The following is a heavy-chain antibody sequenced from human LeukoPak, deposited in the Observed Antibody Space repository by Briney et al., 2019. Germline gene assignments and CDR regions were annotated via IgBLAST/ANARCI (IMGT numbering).Heavy chain of an antibody. Sequence: GGSLRLSCAASGFTFSSYAMNWVRQAPGKGLEWVSSISSSSSYIYYADSVKGRFTISRDNSKNTLYLQMNSLRAEDTAVYYCARGSGEQLESFDYWGQGTLVTVSS. J-gene: IGHJ4*02. V-gene: IGHV3-21*01. CDR3: ARGSGEQLESFDY. CDR2: ISSSSSYI. D-gene: IGHD6-13*01. CDR1: GFTFSSYA.